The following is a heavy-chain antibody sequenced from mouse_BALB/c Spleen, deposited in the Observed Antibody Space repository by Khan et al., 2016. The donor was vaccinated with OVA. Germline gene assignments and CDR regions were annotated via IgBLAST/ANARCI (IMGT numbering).Heavy chain of an antibody. J-gene: IGHJ2*01. CDR3: ARSVTITTVVATDFDY. CDR2: ISYSGRT. Sequence: EVQLQESGPGLVKPSQSLSLTCTVTGYSITSDYAWNWIRPFPGNKLEWMGYISYSGRTSYNPSLKSRISITRDTSKNPFFLQLNSVTTEDTATYYCARSVTITTVVATDFDYWGQGTTLTVSS. D-gene: IGHD1-1*01. CDR1: GYSITSDYA. V-gene: IGHV3-2*02.